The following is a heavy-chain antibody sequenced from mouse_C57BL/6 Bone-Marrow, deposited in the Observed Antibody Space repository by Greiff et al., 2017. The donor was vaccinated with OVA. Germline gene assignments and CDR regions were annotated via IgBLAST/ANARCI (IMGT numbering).Heavy chain of an antibody. Sequence: VQLQQPGAELVKPGASVKLSCKASGYTFTSYWMQWVKQRPGQGLEWIGEIDPSDSYTNYNQKFKGKATLTVDTSSSTAYMQLSSLTSEDSAVYYCAQEAITTEEFAYWGRGTLVTVSA. V-gene: IGHV1-50*01. CDR2: IDPSDSYT. CDR1: GYTFTSYW. CDR3: AQEAITTEEFAY. D-gene: IGHD1-1*01. J-gene: IGHJ3*01.